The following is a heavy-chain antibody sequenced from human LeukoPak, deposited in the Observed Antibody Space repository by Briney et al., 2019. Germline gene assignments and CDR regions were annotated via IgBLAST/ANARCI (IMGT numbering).Heavy chain of an antibody. D-gene: IGHD6-19*01. CDR3: AKSIAPVYSSGWFDY. Sequence: GGSLRLSCAASGFTFSSYEMNWVRQAPGRGLEWVSGISWNSGSIGYADSVKGRFTISRDNAKNSLYLQMNSLRAEDMALYYCAKSIAPVYSSGWFDYWGQGTLVTVSS. V-gene: IGHV3-9*03. J-gene: IGHJ4*02. CDR2: ISWNSGSI. CDR1: GFTFSSYE.